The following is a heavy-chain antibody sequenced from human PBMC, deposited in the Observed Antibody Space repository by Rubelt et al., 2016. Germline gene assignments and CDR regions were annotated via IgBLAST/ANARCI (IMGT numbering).Heavy chain of an antibody. Sequence: EVQLVQSGAEVKKPGESLKISCKGSGYSFTSYWIGWVRQMPGKGLEWMGIIYPGDSGTGDRQSVQGEVTISADKSISTAYLQWSSLKAADTAMDYCARAGGSSLDYWGQGTLVTGSS. CDR2: IYPGDSGT. CDR1: GYSFTSYW. CDR3: ARAGGSSLDY. J-gene: IGHJ4*02. V-gene: IGHV5-51*01. D-gene: IGHD1-26*01.